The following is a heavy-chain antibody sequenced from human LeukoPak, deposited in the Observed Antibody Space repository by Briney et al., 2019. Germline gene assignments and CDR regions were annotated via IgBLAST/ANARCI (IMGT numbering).Heavy chain of an antibody. CDR1: GFTFTDHY. CDR3: AGRLRDAAASDY. CDR2: TRNKARSYTI. J-gene: IGHJ4*02. V-gene: IGHV3-72*01. D-gene: IGHD4-17*01. Sequence: QSGGSLRLSCVASGFTFTDHYMEWVRQAPGRGLEWVGRTRNKARSYTIEYAASVKGRFTISRDDSQNSLYLQMNSLKTEDTAVYYCAGRLRDAAASDYWGQGTLVTVSS.